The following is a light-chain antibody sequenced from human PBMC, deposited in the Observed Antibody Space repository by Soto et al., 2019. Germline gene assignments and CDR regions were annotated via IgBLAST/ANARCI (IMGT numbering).Light chain of an antibody. CDR3: LQDYTFPYT. CDR2: AAS. CDR1: QDIRND. J-gene: IGKJ2*01. Sequence: AVQMSQSSSFLSASVKDRVTITCGASQDIRNDLGWYKMRPGKAPQLLIYAASSLQPGVPSRFSGRGSATDFTLTITSLQPEDFATYYCLQDYTFPYTFGQVT. V-gene: IGKV1-6*02.